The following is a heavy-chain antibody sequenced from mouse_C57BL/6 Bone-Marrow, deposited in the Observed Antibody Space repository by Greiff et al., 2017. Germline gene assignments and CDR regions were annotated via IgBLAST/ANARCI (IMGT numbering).Heavy chain of an antibody. V-gene: IGHV2-5*01. D-gene: IGHD1-1*01. CDR1: GFSLTSYG. CDR2: IWRGGST. Sequence: VQLQQSGPGLVQPSQSLSITCTVSGFSLTSYGVHWVRQSPGKGLEWLGVIWRGGSTDYNAAFMSRLSITKDNSKSQVFFKMNSLQADDTAIYYGAKNRLYYGSSLYAMDYWGQGTSVTVSS. J-gene: IGHJ4*01. CDR3: AKNRLYYGSSLYAMDY.